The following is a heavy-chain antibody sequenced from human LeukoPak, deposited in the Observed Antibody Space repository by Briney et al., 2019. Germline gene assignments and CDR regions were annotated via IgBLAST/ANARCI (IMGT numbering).Heavy chain of an antibody. CDR3: ARGPWGIFGVVTPYYMDV. CDR2: ISYDGSNK. Sequence: QPGGSLRLSCAASGFTFSSYAMHWVRQAPGKGLEWVAVISYDGSNKYYADSVKGRFTISRDNSKNTLYLQTNSLRAEDTAVYYCARGPWGIFGVVTPYYMDVWGKGTTVTVSS. V-gene: IGHV3-30-3*01. D-gene: IGHD3-3*01. CDR1: GFTFSSYA. J-gene: IGHJ6*03.